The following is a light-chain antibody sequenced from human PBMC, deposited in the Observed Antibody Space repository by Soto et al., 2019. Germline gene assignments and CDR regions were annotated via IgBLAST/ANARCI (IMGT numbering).Light chain of an antibody. J-gene: IGKJ5*01. CDR2: AAS. Sequence: DIQMTQSPSSLSASVGDRVTITCRASQSVGTELNWYLQKPGKAPKLLIYAASTLQSGVPSRFSGSGSGTDFTLSISSLQPEDFGTYYCQQSYSGPTITFGQGTRLEIK. CDR1: QSVGTE. CDR3: QQSYSGPTIT. V-gene: IGKV1-39*01.